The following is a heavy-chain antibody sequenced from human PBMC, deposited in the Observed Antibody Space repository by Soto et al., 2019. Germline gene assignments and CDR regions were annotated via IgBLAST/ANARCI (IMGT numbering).Heavy chain of an antibody. CDR1: GFTFSSYG. D-gene: IGHD2-2*01. CDR2: ISYDGSNK. CDR3: AKGSRNYYFYYYGMDV. J-gene: IGHJ6*02. Sequence: GGSLRLSCAASGFTFSSYGMHWVRQAPGKALEWVAVISYDGSNKYYADSVKGRFTISRDNSKNTLYLQMNSLRAEDTAVYYCAKGSRNYYFYYYGMDVWGHGSPVPVSS. V-gene: IGHV3-30*18.